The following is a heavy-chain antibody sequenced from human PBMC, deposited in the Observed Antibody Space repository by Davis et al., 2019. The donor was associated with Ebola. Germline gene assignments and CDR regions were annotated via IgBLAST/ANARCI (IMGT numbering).Heavy chain of an antibody. CDR2: ITSSSSYI. J-gene: IGHJ6*02. V-gene: IGHV3-21*01. D-gene: IGHD6-13*01. CDR1: GFTFSSYS. CDR3: ARDLGGIAAAGQFEDGMDV. Sequence: PGGSLRLSCAASGFTFSSYSMNWVRQAPGKGLEWVSSITSSSSYIYYADSVKGRFTISRDNAKNSLYLQMNSLRAEDTAVYYCARDLGGIAAAGQFEDGMDVWGQGTTVTVSS.